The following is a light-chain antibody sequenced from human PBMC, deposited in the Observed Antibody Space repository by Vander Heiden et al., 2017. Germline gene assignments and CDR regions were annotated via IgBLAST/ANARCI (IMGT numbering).Light chain of an antibody. J-gene: IGKJ5*01. CDR1: QSSSS. V-gene: IGKV3-11*01. CDR3: QQRSNWRVT. Sequence: ELVLTQSPATLSLSPGDRATLSCRASQSSSSLAWYQQKPGQAPSLLIEDASNRATGIPARFSGSGSGTDFTLTISGLEPEDFAVDYCQQRSNWRVTFGQGTRLEIK. CDR2: DAS.